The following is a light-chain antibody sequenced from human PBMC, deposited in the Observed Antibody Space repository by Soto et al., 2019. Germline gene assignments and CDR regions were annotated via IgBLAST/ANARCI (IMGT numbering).Light chain of an antibody. Sequence: EIVMTQSPAPLSVSPGERATLSCRASQSVGSNLAWYQQRPGQAPRLLIYGASTRATGTPARFSGSGSGTRFTLSISSLQSEDFVVYYCQQYNTWPITFGQGTRLEIK. CDR2: GAS. V-gene: IGKV3D-15*01. CDR1: QSVGSN. CDR3: QQYNTWPIT. J-gene: IGKJ5*01.